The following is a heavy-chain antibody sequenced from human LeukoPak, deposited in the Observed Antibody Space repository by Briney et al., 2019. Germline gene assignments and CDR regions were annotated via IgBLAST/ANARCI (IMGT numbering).Heavy chain of an antibody. V-gene: IGHV3-30*02. J-gene: IGHJ4*02. CDR2: IRYDGSNK. D-gene: IGHD6-6*01. CDR1: GFTFSSYG. Sequence: PGGSLRLSCAASGFTFSSYGMHWVRQAPGKGLEWVAFIRYDGSNKYYADSVKGRFTISRDNSKNTLYLQMNSLRAEDTAVYYCAKGKLYSSSFLFDYWGQGTLVTVSS. CDR3: AKGKLYSSSFLFDY.